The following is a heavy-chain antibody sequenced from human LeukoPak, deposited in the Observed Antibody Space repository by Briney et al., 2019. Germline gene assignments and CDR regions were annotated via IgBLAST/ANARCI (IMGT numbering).Heavy chain of an antibody. D-gene: IGHD2-15*01. Sequence: SGPTLVKPTQTLTLTCTFSGFSLSARGVGVGWIRQPPGKALEWLALIYWNDDKRYSASLNGRLIITKDTSKNQVVLTMTNMDPVDTATYYCVRRYCSLSMSCHPARWFDPWGQGTLVTVSS. J-gene: IGHJ5*02. CDR1: GFSLSARGVG. CDR2: IYWNDDK. V-gene: IGHV2-5*01. CDR3: VRRYCSLSMSCHPARWFDP.